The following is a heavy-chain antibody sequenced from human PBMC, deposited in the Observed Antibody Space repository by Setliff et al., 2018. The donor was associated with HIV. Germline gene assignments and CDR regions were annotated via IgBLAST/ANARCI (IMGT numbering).Heavy chain of an antibody. V-gene: IGHV4-31*03. J-gene: IGHJ4*02. CDR2: IYHSGST. CDR1: GGSISSGGYY. Sequence: LSLTCTVSGGSISSGGYYWSWIRQHPGEGLEWIGYIYHSGSTFYNPSLQSRAAISVDGSKYHLSLKLFSVTAADTAVYYCARSGDYYESSGYYRYWGQGALVTVSS. CDR3: ARSGDYYESSGYYRY. D-gene: IGHD3-22*01.